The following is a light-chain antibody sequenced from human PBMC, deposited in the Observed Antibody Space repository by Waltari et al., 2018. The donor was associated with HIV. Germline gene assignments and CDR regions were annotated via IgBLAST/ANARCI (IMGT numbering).Light chain of an antibody. J-gene: IGKJ1*01. CDR2: GAS. V-gene: IGKV3-15*01. CDR1: QSVTTN. CDR3: QQYYNWPPSWT. Sequence: EIVMTQSPVTLSVSPGERATLSCRASQSVTTNLAWYQQTPATPPRVLIYGASTRATGIPARFSGSGSGTEFTLTISSLQSEDFAVYYCQQYYNWPPSWTFDQGTKVEIK.